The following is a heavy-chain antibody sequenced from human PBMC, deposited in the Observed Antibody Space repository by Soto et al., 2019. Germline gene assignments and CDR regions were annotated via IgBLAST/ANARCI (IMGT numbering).Heavy chain of an antibody. CDR1: GGSISSGDYY. J-gene: IGHJ4*02. D-gene: IGHD1-7*01. Sequence: SEKLSLTCTVSGGSISSGDYYWSWIRQPPWKGLELIGYIYYSGITYYNPSLKSRVTISLDTSKNQFSLNLSFVTAADTALYYCATMGTPATGLYYFDYWGQGTLVTVSS. V-gene: IGHV4-30-4*01. CDR3: ATMGTPATGLYYFDY. CDR2: IYYSGIT.